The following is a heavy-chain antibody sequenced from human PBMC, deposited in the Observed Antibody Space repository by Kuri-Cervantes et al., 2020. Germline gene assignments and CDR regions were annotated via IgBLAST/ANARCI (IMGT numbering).Heavy chain of an antibody. Sequence: SETLSLTCTVSGGSISSYYWSWIRQPPGKGLEWIGYIYYSGSTNCNPSLKSRVTISVDTSKNQFSLKLSSVTAADTAVYYCARVAGSGSYSKGDDAFDIWGQGTMVTVSS. J-gene: IGHJ3*02. D-gene: IGHD3-10*01. CDR2: IYYSGST. CDR1: GGSISSYY. V-gene: IGHV4-59*01. CDR3: ARVAGSGSYSKGDDAFDI.